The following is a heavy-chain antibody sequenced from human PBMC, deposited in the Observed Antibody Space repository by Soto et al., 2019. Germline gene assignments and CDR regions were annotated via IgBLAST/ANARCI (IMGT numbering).Heavy chain of an antibody. J-gene: IGHJ3*02. CDR3: ARGTYSDSSGYLDAFDI. V-gene: IGHV4-30-2*01. D-gene: IGHD3-22*01. Sequence: PSETLSLTCVVSGGSISSGGYSWSWIRQPPGNGLEWLGYIYQSGSTYYNPSLTSRVTISVDRSKNQFYLKLSSVTAADTAVYYCARGTYSDSSGYLDAFDIWGQGRMVTVSS. CDR1: GGSISSGGYS. CDR2: IYQSGST.